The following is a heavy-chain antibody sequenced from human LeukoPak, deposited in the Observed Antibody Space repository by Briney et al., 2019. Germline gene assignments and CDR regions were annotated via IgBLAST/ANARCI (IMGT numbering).Heavy chain of an antibody. CDR2: ISSSSSTI. CDR3: ARDLDY. Sequence: GGSPRLSRAASGFTLSSYSMNWVRHAPGKGLEWVSYISSSSSTIYYADSVKGRFTISRDNAKNSLYLQMNSLRAEDTAVYYCARDLDYWGQGTLVTVSS. CDR1: GFTLSSYS. V-gene: IGHV3-48*04. J-gene: IGHJ4*02.